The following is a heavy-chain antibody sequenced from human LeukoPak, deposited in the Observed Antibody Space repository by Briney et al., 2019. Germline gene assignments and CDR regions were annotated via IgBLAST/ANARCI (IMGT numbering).Heavy chain of an antibody. CDR3: ARRGAVAGTADY. Sequence: GGSLRLSCAASGFTFSSYWMHWVRQAPGKGLEWVSSISKNSNNIYYGDSVKGRFTVSRDNANNSLHLQMNSLRAEDTAIYYCARRGAVAGTADYWGQGTLVTVSS. D-gene: IGHD6-19*01. J-gene: IGHJ4*02. CDR1: GFTFSSYW. V-gene: IGHV3-21*01. CDR2: ISKNSNNI.